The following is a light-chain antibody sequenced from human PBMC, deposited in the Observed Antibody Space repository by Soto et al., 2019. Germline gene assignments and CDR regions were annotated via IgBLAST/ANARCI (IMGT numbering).Light chain of an antibody. CDR1: QNVVTN. CDR2: GAS. CDR3: QPYNNWWT. J-gene: IGKJ1*01. V-gene: IGKV3-15*01. Sequence: MSQSPPNLYMYTGERATLSCRTSQNVVTNLAWYQQIPGQAPRLLIYGASTRATGIPARFSGSGSGTEFTLPISSLRSEDFAVYSCQPYNNWWTFGQGTMVDIK.